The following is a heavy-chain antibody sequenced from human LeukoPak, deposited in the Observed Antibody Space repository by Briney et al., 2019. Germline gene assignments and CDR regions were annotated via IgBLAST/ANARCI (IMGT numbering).Heavy chain of an antibody. CDR1: GFTFSRYC. D-gene: IGHD1-26*01. CDR3: ARLRGLYSDTNRYQTALDC. CDR2: INTEGSEQ. Sequence: GGSLRLSCAASGFTFSRYCMSWVRQAPGKGLEWVANINTEGSEQVYVDSLKGRFTTSRDNGKNSLYVQMNSLRAEDTAVYYCARLRGLYSDTNRYQTALDCWGQGTLVTVSS. V-gene: IGHV3-7*01. J-gene: IGHJ4*02.